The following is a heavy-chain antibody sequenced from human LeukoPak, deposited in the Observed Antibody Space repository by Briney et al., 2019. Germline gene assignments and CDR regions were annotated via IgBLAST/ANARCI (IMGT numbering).Heavy chain of an antibody. CDR2: MNPNSANT. V-gene: IGHV1-8*01. Sequence: RASVKVSCKASGYTFTSHDINWVRQATGQGLEWMGWMNPNSANTGYAQKFQGRVTMTRNTSISTAYMEQSSLRSEDTAAYYCARAVISGYSYENWFDPWGQGTLVTVSS. J-gene: IGHJ5*02. D-gene: IGHD5-18*01. CDR1: GYTFTSHD. CDR3: ARAVISGYSYENWFDP.